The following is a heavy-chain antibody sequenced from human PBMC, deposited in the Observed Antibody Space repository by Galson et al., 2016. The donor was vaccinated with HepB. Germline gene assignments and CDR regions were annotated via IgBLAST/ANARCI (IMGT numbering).Heavy chain of an antibody. CDR3: ASDSSAFFHYFDS. Sequence: SLRLSCAASGFTFSGAYMSWIRQTPGRGLEWISSISSGSADITYADPVKGRFTVSRDNAKHSLFLQMNSLRAEDTAVYYCASDSSAFFHYFDSWGPGTLVTVSS. CDR1: GFTFSGAY. J-gene: IGHJ4*02. D-gene: IGHD1-26*01. V-gene: IGHV3-11*06. CDR2: ISSGSADI.